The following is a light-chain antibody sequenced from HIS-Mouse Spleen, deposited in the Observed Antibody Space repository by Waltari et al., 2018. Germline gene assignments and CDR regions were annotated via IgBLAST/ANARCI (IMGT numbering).Light chain of an antibody. CDR3: YSTDSSGNHRV. CDR2: EDS. CDR1: ALPKKY. J-gene: IGLJ2*01. Sequence: SYELTQPPSVSVSPGQTARITCSGDALPKKYAYWYQQNSGQAPLLVIDEDSKRPSGIPERFSGSSSGTMATLTISGAQVEDEADYYCYSTDSSGNHRVFGGGTKLTVL. V-gene: IGLV3-10*01.